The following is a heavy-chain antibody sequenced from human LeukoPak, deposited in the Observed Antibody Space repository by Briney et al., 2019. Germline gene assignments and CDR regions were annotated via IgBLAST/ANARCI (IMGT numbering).Heavy chain of an antibody. CDR3: ARHCTNGVCYTDFDY. CDR2: IYYSGST. Sequence: SETLSLTCTVSGGSISSSSYYWGWIRQPPGKGLAWIGSIYYSGSTYYNPSLKSRVTISVDTSKNQFSLKLSSVTAADTAVYYCARHCTNGVCYTDFDYWGQGTLVTVSS. J-gene: IGHJ4*02. CDR1: GGSISSSSYY. V-gene: IGHV4-39*01. D-gene: IGHD2-8*01.